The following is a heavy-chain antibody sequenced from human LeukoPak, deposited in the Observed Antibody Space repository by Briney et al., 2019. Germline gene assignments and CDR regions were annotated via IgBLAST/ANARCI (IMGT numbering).Heavy chain of an antibody. J-gene: IGHJ4*02. CDR1: GFTFSNAW. CDR2: IKSKTDGGTT. D-gene: IGHD3-3*01. V-gene: IGHV3-15*01. CDR3: TTDFTIFGVAMGFDY. Sequence: GGSLRLSCAASGFTFSNAWMSWVRQAPGKGLEWVSRIKSKTDGGTTDYPAPVKGRFTISRDDSKNTLYLQMNSLKTEDTAVYYCTTDFTIFGVAMGFDYWGQGTLVTVSS.